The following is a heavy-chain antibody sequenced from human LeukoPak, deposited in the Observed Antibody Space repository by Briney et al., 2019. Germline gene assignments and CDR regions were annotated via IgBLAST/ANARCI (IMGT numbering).Heavy chain of an antibody. CDR2: INPSGGNI. D-gene: IGHD4-17*01. V-gene: IGHV1-46*04. CDR3: ARGGHLRYGDTQNWFDP. J-gene: IGHJ5*02. Sequence: ASVKVSCKASGYTFTNFYLHWVRQAPGQGLEWMALINPSGGNIRCVQKLQGRVTMTRDTSTTTVYMELSSLRSEDTAVYYCARGGHLRYGDTQNWFDPWGQGTLVTVSS. CDR1: GYTFTNFY.